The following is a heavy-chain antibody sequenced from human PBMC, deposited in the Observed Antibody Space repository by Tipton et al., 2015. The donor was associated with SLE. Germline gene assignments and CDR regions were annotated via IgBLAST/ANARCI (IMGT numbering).Heavy chain of an antibody. Sequence: SGFTFSNYVMSWVRLGPGRGLEWVAGITNSGGSTYYTDSVKGRFTIARDNSKNTLYLQMNSLRAEDTAVYYCAKAMGWGQGTLVTVSS. V-gene: IGHV3-23*01. CDR3: AKAMG. CDR1: GFTFSNYV. CDR2: ITNSGGST. J-gene: IGHJ4*02.